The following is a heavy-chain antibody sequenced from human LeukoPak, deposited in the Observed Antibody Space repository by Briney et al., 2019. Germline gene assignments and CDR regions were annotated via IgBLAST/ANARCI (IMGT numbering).Heavy chain of an antibody. Sequence: GGSLRLSCAASGFPFSSYVMSWVRQAPGKGLEWVSYINHNGETIYYPDFVKGRFTISRDNAKNSLYLQMNSLRAEDTAVYYCARGSGGSCYRYWGQGTLVTVSS. D-gene: IGHD2-15*01. CDR2: INHNGETI. J-gene: IGHJ4*02. CDR3: ARGSGGSCYRY. CDR1: GFPFSSYV. V-gene: IGHV3-48*03.